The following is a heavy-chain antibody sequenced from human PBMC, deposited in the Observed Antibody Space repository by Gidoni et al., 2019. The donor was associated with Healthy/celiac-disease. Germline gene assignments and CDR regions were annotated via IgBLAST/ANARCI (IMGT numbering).Heavy chain of an antibody. CDR2: ISGSGGST. J-gene: IGHJ4*02. CDR3: AKESYSSGHVFDY. D-gene: IGHD6-19*01. V-gene: IGHV3-23*01. CDR1: GFTFSSYA. Sequence: EVQLFESGGGLVQPGGSLRLSCAASGFTFSSYAMSWVRQAPGKGLEWVSAISGSGGSTYYADSVKGRLTISRDNSKNTLYPQMNSLRAEDTAVYYCAKESYSSGHVFDYWGQGTLVTVSS.